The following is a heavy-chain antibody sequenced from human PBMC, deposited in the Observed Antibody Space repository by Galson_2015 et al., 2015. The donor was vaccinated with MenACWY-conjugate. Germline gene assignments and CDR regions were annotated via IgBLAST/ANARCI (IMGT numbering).Heavy chain of an antibody. J-gene: IGHJ3*01. D-gene: IGHD2-21*01. CDR1: GYIFSTYW. CDR2: IYPGDTYI. Sequence: QSGAEVKKPGESLTISCQGSGYIFSTYWIAWVRQMPGKGLEWMGMIYPGDTYIRNNPSFEGQVTMSVDKSISTAYLRWSSLKASDTAMYYCTRRLIANCREAFDFWGQGTMVTVSS. CDR3: TRRLIANCREAFDF. V-gene: IGHV5-51*01.